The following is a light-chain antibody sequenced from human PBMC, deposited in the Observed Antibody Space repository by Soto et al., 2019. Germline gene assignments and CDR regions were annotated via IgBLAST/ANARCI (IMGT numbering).Light chain of an antibody. CDR2: GAS. CDR1: QSVSSSY. J-gene: IGKJ1*01. Sequence: EIVLTQSPGTLSLSPGARAPLSCRASQSVSSSYLAWYQQKPGQAPRLLIYGASSRATGIPDRFSGSGSGTEFTLSISSLQSDDFGVYYCQQYDTWPRTFGQGTKVDIK. CDR3: QQYDTWPRT. V-gene: IGKV3-20*01.